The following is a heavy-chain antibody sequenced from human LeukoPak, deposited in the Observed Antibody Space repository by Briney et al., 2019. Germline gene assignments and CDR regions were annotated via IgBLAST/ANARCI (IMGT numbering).Heavy chain of an antibody. CDR1: GGSISSSSYY. Sequence: PSETLSLTCTVSGGSISSSSYYWGWIRQPPGKGLEWIGSIYYSGSTYYNPSLKSRVTISVDTSRNQFSLKLSSVTAADTAVYYCARRDSSGYVYFQHWGQGTLVTVSS. CDR3: ARRDSSGYVYFQH. CDR2: IYYSGST. D-gene: IGHD3-22*01. V-gene: IGHV4-39*07. J-gene: IGHJ1*01.